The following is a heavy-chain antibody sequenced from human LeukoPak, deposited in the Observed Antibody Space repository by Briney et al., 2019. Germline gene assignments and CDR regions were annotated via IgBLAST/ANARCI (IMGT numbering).Heavy chain of an antibody. J-gene: IGHJ4*02. CDR3: AHSFGSTGRVDY. CDR2: IYWDDDK. D-gene: IGHD1-26*01. V-gene: IGHV2-5*02. Sequence: SGPTLVKPTQTLTLTCTFSGFALSTSGLGVGWIRQPPGKALEWLSLIYWDDDKRYTPSLKSRLNITKDTSKNQAVLTMTNMDPVDTATYYCAHSFGSTGRVDYWGQGTLVTVSS. CDR1: GFALSTSGLG.